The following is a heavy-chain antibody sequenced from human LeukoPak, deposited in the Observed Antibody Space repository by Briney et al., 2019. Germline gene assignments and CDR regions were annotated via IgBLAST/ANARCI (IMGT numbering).Heavy chain of an antibody. J-gene: IGHJ4*02. CDR3: AYDSSGYYLYYFDY. CDR2: INPNSGGT. CDR1: GYTFTGYY. V-gene: IGHV1-2*02. D-gene: IGHD3-22*01. Sequence: VASVKVSCKASGYTFTGYYMHWVRQAPGQGLEWMGWINPNSGGTNYAQKFQGRVTMTRDTSISTAYMELSRLRSDDTAVYYCAYDSSGYYLYYFDYWGQGTLVTVST.